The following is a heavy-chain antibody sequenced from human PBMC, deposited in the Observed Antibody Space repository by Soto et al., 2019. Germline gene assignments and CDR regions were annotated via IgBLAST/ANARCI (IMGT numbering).Heavy chain of an antibody. Sequence: PSETLSLTCAVYGGSFSGYYWSWIRQPPGKGLEWIGEINHSGSTYYNPSLKSRVTISVDTSKNQFSLKLSSVTAADTAVYYCARHLGRSSDYAYIWGSYRYGFNDAFDIWGQGTLVTVSS. D-gene: IGHD3-16*02. J-gene: IGHJ3*02. V-gene: IGHV4-34*01. CDR3: ARHLGRSSDYAYIWGSYRYGFNDAFDI. CDR2: INHSGST. CDR1: GGSFSGYY.